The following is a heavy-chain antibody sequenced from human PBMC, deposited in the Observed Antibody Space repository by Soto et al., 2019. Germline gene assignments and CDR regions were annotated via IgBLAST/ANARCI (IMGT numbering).Heavy chain of an antibody. D-gene: IGHD3-10*01. CDR2: IVGSGGST. J-gene: IGHJ4*02. CDR1: GFTFSSYX. CDR3: AKDGLWFGELPSSEFDY. Sequence: GGSLRLSCXASGFTFSSYXMSXXRQAPGKGLEWVSXIVGSGGSTYYADSVKGRFTISRENSKNTLYLQMNSLRAEGTAAYYCAKDGLWFGELPSSEFDYWGQGTLVTVSS. V-gene: IGHV3-23*01.